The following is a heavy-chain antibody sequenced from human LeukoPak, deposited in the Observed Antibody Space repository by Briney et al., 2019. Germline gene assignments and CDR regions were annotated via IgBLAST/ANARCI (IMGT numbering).Heavy chain of an antibody. D-gene: IGHD4-17*01. CDR3: VITVTGGY. Sequence: PGGSLRLSCVASGFPFSSYAMSWVRQAPGKGLEWVGRIRNKAKSYTTDYAASVRGRFTISRDDSKNSLYLQMNSLKIEDTAVYYCVITVTGGYWGQGTLVTVSS. J-gene: IGHJ4*02. CDR1: GFPFSSYA. V-gene: IGHV3-72*01. CDR2: IRNKAKSYTT.